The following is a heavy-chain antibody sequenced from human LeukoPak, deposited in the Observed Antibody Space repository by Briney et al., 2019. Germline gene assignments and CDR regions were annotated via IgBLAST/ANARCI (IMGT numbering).Heavy chain of an antibody. CDR3: ARVKWELLFNWFDP. D-gene: IGHD1-26*01. J-gene: IGHJ5*02. Sequence: GASVKVSCKASGGTFSSYAISWVRQAPGQGLEWMGGIIPIFGTANYAQKFQGRVTITADESTSTAYMELRSLRSDDTAVYYCARVKWELLFNWFDPWGQGTLVTVSS. CDR1: GGTFSSYA. CDR2: IIPIFGTA. V-gene: IGHV1-69*13.